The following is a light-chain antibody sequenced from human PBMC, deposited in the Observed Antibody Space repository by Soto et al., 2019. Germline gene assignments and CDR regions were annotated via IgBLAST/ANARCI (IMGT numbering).Light chain of an antibody. J-gene: IGKJ2*01. CDR1: QGISNW. Sequence: DIQMTQSPSSVSASVGDTVTITCRASQGISNWLAWYRQKPGKAPELLIYTASNLQSGVPSRFSGSGSGTDFTLTISSLQPEDSATYYCQEANSLPFTFGQGTKLEI. CDR2: TAS. V-gene: IGKV1-12*01. CDR3: QEANSLPFT.